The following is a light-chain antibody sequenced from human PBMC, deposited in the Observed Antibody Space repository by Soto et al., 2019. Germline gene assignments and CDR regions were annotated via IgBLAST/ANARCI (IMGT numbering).Light chain of an antibody. CDR2: ESS. CDR1: QNVANY. Sequence: TQSPATLALSPGGRATPSGRASQNVANYLDWYQQKPGQAPRLLIYESSNRATGIAARFSGSGSGTDFTLTISSLEPEDFAVYYCQQRSNWPQPFGQGTKVDIK. V-gene: IGKV3-11*01. CDR3: QQRSNWPQP. J-gene: IGKJ1*01.